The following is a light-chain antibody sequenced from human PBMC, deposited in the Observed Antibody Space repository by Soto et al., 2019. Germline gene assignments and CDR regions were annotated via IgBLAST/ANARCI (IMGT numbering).Light chain of an antibody. V-gene: IGKV3-11*01. J-gene: IGKJ5*01. CDR1: QMVSGH. CDR2: EAS. CDR3: QQRSNWPFP. Sequence: EIVLTQSPATLSLSPGERAALSCRASQMVSGHLAWYQHTPGQAPRLLIYEASIRATGIPAKFSGGGSGTDFNLTISSLEPEDFAVYYCQQRSNWPFPFGQGTRLEMK.